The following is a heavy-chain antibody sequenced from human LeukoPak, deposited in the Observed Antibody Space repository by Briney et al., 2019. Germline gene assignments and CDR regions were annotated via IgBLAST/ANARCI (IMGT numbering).Heavy chain of an antibody. CDR3: ARVRSGDYSEDAFDI. CDR1: GNSFASSW. V-gene: IGHV5-51*01. D-gene: IGHD1-26*01. CDR2: IYPGDSDS. J-gene: IGHJ3*02. Sequence: GESLKISCKDSGNSFASSWIGWVRQMPGKGLDWMGIIYPGDSDSRCSASFQGQVTISADKSIRTAYLQWSSLKASDTAMYYCARVRSGDYSEDAFDIWGQGTMVTVSS.